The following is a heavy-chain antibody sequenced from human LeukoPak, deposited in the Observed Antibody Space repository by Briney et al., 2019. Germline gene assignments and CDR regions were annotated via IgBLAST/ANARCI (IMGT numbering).Heavy chain of an antibody. CDR3: AAGAGWLIDW. J-gene: IGHJ4*02. D-gene: IGHD6-19*01. Sequence: PGGSLRLSCAASGFTFSNYWMNWVRQAPGKGMEWVAIIKEGGSEILYVDSVKGRLTISRDNAKNSLYLQMNSLRAEDTAVYYCAAGAGWLIDWWGQGTLVTVSS. CDR1: GFTFSNYW. CDR2: IKEGGSEI. V-gene: IGHV3-7*01.